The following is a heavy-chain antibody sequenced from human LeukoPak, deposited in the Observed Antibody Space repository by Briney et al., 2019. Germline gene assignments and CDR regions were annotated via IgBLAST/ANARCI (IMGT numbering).Heavy chain of an antibody. V-gene: IGHV4-30-2*01. CDR2: VYHSGST. CDR3: ARCGYSSVCDY. J-gene: IGHJ4*02. D-gene: IGHD6-25*01. CDR1: GGSISSGGYY. Sequence: SETLSLTCTVSGGSISSGGYYWSWIRQPPGKGLEWIGYVYHSGSTYYNPSLKSRVTISVDRSKNQFSLKLSSVTAADTAVYYCARCGYSSVCDYWGQGTLVTVSS.